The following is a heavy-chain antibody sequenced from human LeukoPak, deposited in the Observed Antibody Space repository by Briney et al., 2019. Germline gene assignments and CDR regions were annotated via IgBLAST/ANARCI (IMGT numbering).Heavy chain of an antibody. V-gene: IGHV3-30*18. CDR3: AKDGGGLDY. CDR2: ISYDGSNK. CDR1: GFTFSSYS. J-gene: IGHJ4*02. Sequence: GGSLRLSCAASGFTFSSYSMNCVRQAPGKGLEWVAVISYDGSNKYYADSVKGRFTISRDNSKNTLYLQMNSLRAEDTAVYYCAKDGGGLDYWGQGTLVTVSS. D-gene: IGHD3-10*01.